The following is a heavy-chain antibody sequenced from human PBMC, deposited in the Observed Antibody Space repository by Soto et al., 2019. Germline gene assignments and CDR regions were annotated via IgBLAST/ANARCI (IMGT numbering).Heavy chain of an antibody. D-gene: IGHD3-22*01. V-gene: IGHV3-30*18. J-gene: IGHJ4*02. Sequence: QVQLVESGGGVVEHGRYLRLSCAASGFTFSSYCMHWVRQAPGRRLEWVAVISYDGSNKYYADSVKGRFTISRDNYKNTLYLQMNSLRAEDTAVYYCAKGADSSCYYNFDYWGQGTLVTVSS. CDR3: AKGADSSCYYNFDY. CDR1: GFTFSSYC. CDR2: ISYDGSNK.